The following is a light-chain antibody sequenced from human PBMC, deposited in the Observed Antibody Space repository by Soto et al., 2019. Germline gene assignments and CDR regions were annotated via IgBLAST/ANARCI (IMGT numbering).Light chain of an antibody. V-gene: IGKV3-11*01. J-gene: IGKJ5*01. CDR3: QQRSNLIT. CDR1: QSVSNNY. Sequence: DIVLTQSPGTLSLSPGERATLSCTASQSVSNNYLAWYQQKPGQAPRLLIYGASNRATGIPARCSGGGSGTDFTLTISSLEPEDFAVYYCQQRSNLITFGQGTRLEI. CDR2: GAS.